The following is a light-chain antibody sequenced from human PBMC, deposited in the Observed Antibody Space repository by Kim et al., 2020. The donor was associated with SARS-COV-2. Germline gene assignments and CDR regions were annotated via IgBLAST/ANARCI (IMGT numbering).Light chain of an antibody. V-gene: IGLV2-14*03. CDR3: SSYTRSNTYV. CDR1: SSDISDSKF. J-gene: IGLJ1*01. CDR2: DVS. Sequence: LSQPASVSGSPGQSITISCTGPSSDISDSKFVSWYQHHPGEAPKLVIYDVSQRSSGVSDRFSASKSGDTASLTISELQAADEADYYCSSYTRSNTYVFGTGTKVTVL.